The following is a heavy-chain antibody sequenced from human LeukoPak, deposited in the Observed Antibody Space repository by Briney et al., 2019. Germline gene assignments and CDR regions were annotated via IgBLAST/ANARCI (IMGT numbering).Heavy chain of an antibody. J-gene: IGHJ4*02. Sequence: GGSLRLSCAASGFTFSSYSMNWVRQAPGKGLEWVSSISSSSSYIYYGDSVKGRFTISRDNAKNSLYLQMNSLRAEDTAVYYCARVGYSSSWYYFDYWGQGTLVTVSS. V-gene: IGHV3-21*01. CDR1: GFTFSSYS. D-gene: IGHD6-13*01. CDR3: ARVGYSSSWYYFDY. CDR2: ISSSSSYI.